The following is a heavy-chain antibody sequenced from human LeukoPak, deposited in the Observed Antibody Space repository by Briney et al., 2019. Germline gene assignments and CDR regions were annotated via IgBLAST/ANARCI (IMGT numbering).Heavy chain of an antibody. Sequence: GGSLRLSCAASGFTFSSHSMNWVRQAPGKGLEWVSSISSSSSYIYYADSVKGRFTISRDNAKNSLYLQMNSLRAEDTAVYYCARVRGESPRWFDPWGQGTLVTVSS. J-gene: IGHJ5*02. D-gene: IGHD3-10*01. V-gene: IGHV3-21*01. CDR2: ISSSSSYI. CDR1: GFTFSSHS. CDR3: ARVRGESPRWFDP.